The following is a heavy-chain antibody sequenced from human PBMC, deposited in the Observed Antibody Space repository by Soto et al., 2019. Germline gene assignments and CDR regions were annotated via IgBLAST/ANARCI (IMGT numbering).Heavy chain of an antibody. CDR1: GFTFSSYD. J-gene: IGHJ3*02. CDR3: ARVGYTGHFDI. V-gene: IGHV3-13*04. D-gene: IGHD5-12*01. CDR2: IGTAGDT. Sequence: EVQLVESGGGLVQPGGSLRLSCAASGFTFSSYDMHWVRQATGKGLEWVSAIGTAGDTYYPGSVKGRFTISRENAKNSLYLQMNSLRAGDTAVYYCARVGYTGHFDIWGQGTMVTVSS.